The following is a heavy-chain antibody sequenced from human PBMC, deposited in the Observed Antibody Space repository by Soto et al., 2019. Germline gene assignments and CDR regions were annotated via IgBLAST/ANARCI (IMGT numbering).Heavy chain of an antibody. CDR1: EDTFRNYA. V-gene: IGHV1-69*06. J-gene: IGHJ2*01. D-gene: IGHD3-22*01. CDR3: ASTKYDSSAYYYWYLGL. CDR2: IIPIFGTA. Sequence: QVELVQSGAEVKKPGSSVKVSCQASEDTFRNYAISWVRQAPGQGLEWMGGIIPIFGTANNAQKFQGRVTITADTSANTVYLELSSLRSEDTAVDYCASTKYDSSAYYYWYLGLWGRGTLVPVSS.